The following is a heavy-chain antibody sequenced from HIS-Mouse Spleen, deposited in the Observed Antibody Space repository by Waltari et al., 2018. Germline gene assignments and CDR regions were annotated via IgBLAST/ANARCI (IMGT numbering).Heavy chain of an antibody. V-gene: IGHV4-59*08. D-gene: IGHD6-6*01. CDR1: GGSISSYY. CDR3: ARRREEQLVFDY. CDR2: IYYRGST. Sequence: QVQLQESGPGLVKPSETLSLTCTVAGGSISSYYWSWIRQPPGKGLEWIGYIYYRGSTNYNPSLKSRVTISVDTSKNQFSLKLSSVTAADTAVYYCARRREEQLVFDYWGQGTLVTVSS. J-gene: IGHJ4*02.